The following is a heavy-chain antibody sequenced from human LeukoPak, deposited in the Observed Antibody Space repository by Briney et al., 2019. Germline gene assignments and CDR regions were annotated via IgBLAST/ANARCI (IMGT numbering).Heavy chain of an antibody. CDR1: GFTFSSYA. D-gene: IGHD1-26*01. CDR2: ISGSGGST. CDR3: AKDVVGATKFRYFDY. Sequence: GGSLRLSCAASGFTFSSYAMSWVRQAPGKGLEWVSAISGSGGSTYYADSVKGRFTISRDNSKNTLYLQMNSLRAEDTAVYYCAKDVVGATKFRYFDYWGQGTLVTVSS. J-gene: IGHJ4*02. V-gene: IGHV3-23*01.